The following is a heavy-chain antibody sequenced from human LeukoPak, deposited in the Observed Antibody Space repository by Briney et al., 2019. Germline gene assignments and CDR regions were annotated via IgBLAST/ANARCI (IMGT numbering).Heavy chain of an antibody. D-gene: IGHD3-10*01. CDR2: ISSSSSYI. V-gene: IGHV3-21*06. CDR3: AREIFIMVRANRGYFDH. CDR1: GGSISSSS. J-gene: IGHJ4*02. Sequence: PSETLSLTCTVSGGSISSSSYYWGWIRQPPGKGLEWVSSISSSSSYIYSADSVKGRFTISRDNAKNTLYLQMNSLRAEDTAVYYCAREIFIMVRANRGYFDHWGQGTLVTVSS.